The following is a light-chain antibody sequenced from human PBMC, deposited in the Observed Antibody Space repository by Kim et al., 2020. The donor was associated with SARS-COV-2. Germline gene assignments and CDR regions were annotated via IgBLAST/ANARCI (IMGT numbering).Light chain of an antibody. CDR2: NVG. J-gene: IGLJ1*01. V-gene: IGLV2-14*03. Sequence: QSALTQPASVSGSPGQSITISCSGTSSDVGGFNSVSWYQQHPGKAPKLLIYNVGHRPSGVSDRFSGSNSGNTASLTISGLQAEDEADYYCSSYTRSSTRVFGTGTKVTVL. CDR3: SSYTRSSTRV. CDR1: SSDVGGFNS.